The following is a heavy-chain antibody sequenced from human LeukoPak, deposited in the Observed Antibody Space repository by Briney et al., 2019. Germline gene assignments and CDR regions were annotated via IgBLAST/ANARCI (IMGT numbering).Heavy chain of an antibody. CDR3: ARDSEVRVVNLLWN. Sequence: SVKVSCKASGGTFSRYAISWVRQAPGQGLEWMGGIIPIFGTANYAQKFQGRVTITADESTNTDYMELSSLRSEETAVYDCARDSEVRVVNLLWNWGEGTLVTVSS. CDR2: IIPIFGTA. CDR1: GGTFSRYA. J-gene: IGHJ4*02. D-gene: IGHD3-10*01. V-gene: IGHV1-69*01.